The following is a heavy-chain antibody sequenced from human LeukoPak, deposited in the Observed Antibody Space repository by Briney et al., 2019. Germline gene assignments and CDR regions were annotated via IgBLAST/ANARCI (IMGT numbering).Heavy chain of an antibody. V-gene: IGHV4-31*03. J-gene: IGHJ4*02. CDR1: GGSINRGGYY. CDR2: VYYSGTT. D-gene: IGHD6-13*01. CDR3: ARARTGVAANDHDY. Sequence: SETLSLTCTVSGGSINRGGYYWSWIRQHPGKGLEWIGYVYYSGTTYYNPSLKSRLTISVDTSKNQFSLKLSSVTAADTAVYYCARARTGVAANDHDYWGQGTLVTVSS.